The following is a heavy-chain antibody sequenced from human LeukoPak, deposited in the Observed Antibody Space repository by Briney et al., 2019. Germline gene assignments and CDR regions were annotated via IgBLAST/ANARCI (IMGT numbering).Heavy chain of an antibody. CDR3: ARVPDITARPCDT. D-gene: IGHD1-1*01. V-gene: IGHV4-34*01. Sequence: SETLSLTCAVYGGSFSGYYWTLIRQTPGKRLEWIGEISHTGLTGSNPSLKSRVTIFVDSSKKQFSLRMTSVTAADTGVYYCARVPDITARPCDTWGPGTLVTVSS. CDR2: ISHTGLT. J-gene: IGHJ5*02. CDR1: GGSFSGYY.